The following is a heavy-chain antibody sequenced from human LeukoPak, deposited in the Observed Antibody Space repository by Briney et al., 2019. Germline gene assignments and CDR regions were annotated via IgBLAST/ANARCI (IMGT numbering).Heavy chain of an antibody. V-gene: IGHV1-69*06. CDR1: GGTFSSYA. CDR3: ARDSPRDYDYVWGSYRFHYFDY. J-gene: IGHJ4*02. Sequence: GASVKVSCKASGGTFSSYAISWVRQAPGQGLEWMGGIIPIFGTANYAQKFQGRVTITADKSTSTAYMELSSLRSEDTAVYYCARDSPRDYDYVWGSYRFHYFDYWGQGTLVTVSS. CDR2: IIPIFGTA. D-gene: IGHD3-16*02.